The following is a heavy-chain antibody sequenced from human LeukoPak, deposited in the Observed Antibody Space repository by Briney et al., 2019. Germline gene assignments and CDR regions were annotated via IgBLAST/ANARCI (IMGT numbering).Heavy chain of an antibody. CDR2: ISGSGGST. Sequence: GGSLRLSCAASGFTVNSNYMSWVRQAPGKGLEWVSAISGSGGSTYYADSVKGRFTISRDNSKNTLYLQMNSLRAEDTAVYYCAKILGYSYGYCDYWGQGTLVTVSS. CDR3: AKILGYSYGYCDY. CDR1: GFTVNSNY. J-gene: IGHJ4*02. V-gene: IGHV3-23*01. D-gene: IGHD5-18*01.